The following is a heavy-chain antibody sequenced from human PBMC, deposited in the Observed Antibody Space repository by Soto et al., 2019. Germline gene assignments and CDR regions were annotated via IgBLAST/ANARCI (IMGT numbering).Heavy chain of an antibody. CDR3: AGPGSSGYDSDS. Sequence: RGESLKISCKGSGYSFTSYWIGWGRQMPGKGLEGMGGIGPRGSYTSYSPSFQGHVTISADKSISTASLQWRSLKASDPAMYYCAGPGSSGYDSDSGGQGTLLT. CDR1: GYSFTSYW. D-gene: IGHD5-12*01. V-gene: IGHV5-10-1*01. J-gene: IGHJ4*02. CDR2: IGPRGSYT.